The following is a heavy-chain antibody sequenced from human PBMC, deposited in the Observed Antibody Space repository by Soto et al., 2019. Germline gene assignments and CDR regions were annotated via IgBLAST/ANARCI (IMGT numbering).Heavy chain of an antibody. CDR3: AREVPSRYFDL. V-gene: IGHV4-34*01. CDR2: INHSGST. D-gene: IGHD1-1*01. CDR1: GASFSDSY. Sequence: QVRLQQWGAGLLKPSETLSLTCAVYGASFSDSYWNWIRQPPGKGLEWIGEINHSGSTIYNTSLERRDTISLDTSRKHYTRKMRSATAADTAVYYCAREVPSRYFDLWGRGTPVTVAS. J-gene: IGHJ2*01.